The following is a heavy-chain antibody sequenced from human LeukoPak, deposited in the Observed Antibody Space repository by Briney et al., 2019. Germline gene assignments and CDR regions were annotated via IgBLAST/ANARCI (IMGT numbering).Heavy chain of an antibody. D-gene: IGHD5-18*01. V-gene: IGHV4-34*01. Sequence: SETLSLTCAVYGGSSSGYYWSWIRQPPGKGLEWIGEINHSGSTNYNPSLKSRVTISVDTSKNQFSLKLSSVTAADTAVYYCARRRREYSYGNLDYWGQGTLVTVSS. CDR1: GGSSSGYY. CDR2: INHSGST. J-gene: IGHJ4*02. CDR3: ARRRREYSYGNLDY.